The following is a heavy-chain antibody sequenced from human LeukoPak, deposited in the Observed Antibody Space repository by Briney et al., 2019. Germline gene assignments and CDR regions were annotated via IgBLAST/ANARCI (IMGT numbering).Heavy chain of an antibody. J-gene: IGHJ4*02. Sequence: SVKVSCKASRGTFSSYAISWVRQAPGQGLEWMGGIIPIFGTANYAQKFQGRVTITADKSTSTAYMELSSLRSEDTAVYYCATDKRRDGYQVDYWGQGTLVTVSS. CDR2: IIPIFGTA. CDR3: ATDKRRDGYQVDY. V-gene: IGHV1-69*06. CDR1: RGTFSSYA. D-gene: IGHD5-24*01.